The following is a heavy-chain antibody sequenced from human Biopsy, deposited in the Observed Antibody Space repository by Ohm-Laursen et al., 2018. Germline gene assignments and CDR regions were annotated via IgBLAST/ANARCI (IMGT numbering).Heavy chain of an antibody. CDR3: AKDRYNYTPIGGFSMDV. CDR1: GFTFNNYG. D-gene: IGHD5-18*01. J-gene: IGHJ6*02. Sequence: SLRLSCAASGFTFNNYGMQWVRQGPGKGLVWVSRINIDGSTTRYADSVKGRFTISRDNSRDTLYLQMSSLRAEDTAVYYCAKDRYNYTPIGGFSMDVWGQGTTVTVSS. CDR2: INIDGSTT. V-gene: IGHV3-74*01.